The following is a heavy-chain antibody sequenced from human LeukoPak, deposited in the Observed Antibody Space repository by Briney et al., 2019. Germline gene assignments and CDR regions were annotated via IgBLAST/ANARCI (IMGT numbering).Heavy chain of an antibody. CDR2: VSGSGATT. CDR3: AKDGECSSTSCSLDY. CDR1: GFTFSSSA. J-gene: IGHJ4*02. V-gene: IGHV3-23*01. Sequence: GGSLRLSCVASGFTFSSSAMSWVRQAPGKGLEWVSTVSGSGATTYYADSVKGRFTISRDNSKNTLYLQVNSLRAEDTAVYYCAKDGECSSTSCSLDYWGQGTLVTVSS. D-gene: IGHD2-2*01.